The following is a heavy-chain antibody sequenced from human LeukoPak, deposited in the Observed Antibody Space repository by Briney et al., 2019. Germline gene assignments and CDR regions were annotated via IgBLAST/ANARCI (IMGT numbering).Heavy chain of an antibody. J-gene: IGHJ3*02. CDR2: MNPNSGNT. Sequence: ASVKVSCKASGYTFTSYDINWVRQATGQGLEWMGWMNPNSGNTGYAQKFQGRVTMTRNTSISTAYTELSSLRSEDTAVYYCARDLNYYDSSGYYSLGAFDIWGQGTMVTVSS. V-gene: IGHV1-8*01. CDR1: GYTFTSYD. CDR3: ARDLNYYDSSGYYSLGAFDI. D-gene: IGHD3-22*01.